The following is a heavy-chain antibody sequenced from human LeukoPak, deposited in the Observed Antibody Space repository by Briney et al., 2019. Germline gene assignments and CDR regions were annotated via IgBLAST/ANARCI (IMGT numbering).Heavy chain of an antibody. D-gene: IGHD3-9*01. CDR2: IRYDGSNK. J-gene: IGHJ4*02. V-gene: IGHV3-30*02. CDR3: AKGRLRYFDWLLGI. Sequence: GGSLRLSCAASGFTFSTYGMHWVRQAPGKGLEWVAFIRYDGSNKYHADSVKGRFTISRDNSKNTLYLQMNSLRAEDTAVYYCAKGRLRYFDWLLGIWGQGTLVTVSS. CDR1: GFTFSTYG.